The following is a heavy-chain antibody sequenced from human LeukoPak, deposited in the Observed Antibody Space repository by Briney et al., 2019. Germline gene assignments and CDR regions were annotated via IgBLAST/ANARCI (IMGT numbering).Heavy chain of an antibody. Sequence: PSETLSLTCTVSGDSISYYYWSWIRQPPGKGLEWIAYVRDNGENNYNPSLKSRVAISLDTSRIQFSLIMTSVTAADTAMYYCARGGTYNDILSFDPWGQGTLVSVSS. V-gene: IGHV4-59*01. CDR2: VRDNGEN. CDR1: GDSISYYY. D-gene: IGHD3-9*01. CDR3: ARGGTYNDILSFDP. J-gene: IGHJ5*02.